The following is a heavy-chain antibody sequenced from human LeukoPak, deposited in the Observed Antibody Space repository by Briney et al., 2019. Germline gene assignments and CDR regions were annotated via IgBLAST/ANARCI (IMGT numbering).Heavy chain of an antibody. CDR3: ARAPYGSATNNYYMDV. CDR2: IYYSGNT. Sequence: SETLSLTCTVSGGSISSDSYYWGWIRQPPGKGLEWIGSIYYSGNTYYNPSLKSRVTISIDTSKSQFSLKLSSVTAADTAVYYCARAPYGSATNNYYMDVWGKGTTVTVSS. CDR1: GGSISSDSYY. J-gene: IGHJ6*03. D-gene: IGHD3-10*01. V-gene: IGHV4-39*07.